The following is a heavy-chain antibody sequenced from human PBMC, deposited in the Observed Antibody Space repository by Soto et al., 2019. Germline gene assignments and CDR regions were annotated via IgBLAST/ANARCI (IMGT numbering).Heavy chain of an antibody. CDR1: GGSISSGDYY. Sequence: QVQLQESGPGLVKPSQTLSLTCTVSGGSISSGDYYWSWIRQPPGKGLEWIGYIYYSGSTYYNPSLKSRVTISVDTSKNQFSLKLSSVTAADTAVYYCARRTERYCSGGSCSRYGMHVWGQGTTVTVSS. J-gene: IGHJ6*02. V-gene: IGHV4-30-4*01. CDR2: IYYSGST. D-gene: IGHD2-15*01. CDR3: ARRTERYCSGGSCSRYGMHV.